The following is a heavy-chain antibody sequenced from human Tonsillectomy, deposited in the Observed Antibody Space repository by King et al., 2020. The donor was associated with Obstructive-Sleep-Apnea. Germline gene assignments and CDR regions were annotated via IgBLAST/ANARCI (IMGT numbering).Heavy chain of an antibody. CDR3: AGEGDIGVVQAANMDV. Sequence: QLQESGPGLVKPSETLSLTCTVSGGSISSSSYYWGWIRQPPGKGLEWIGSIYYSGSTYYNPSLKSRVTISVDTSKNQFSLKLSSVTAADTAVYYCAGEGDIGVVQAANMDVWGQGTTVTVSS. CDR1: GGSISSSSYY. D-gene: IGHD2-2*01. CDR2: IYYSGST. J-gene: IGHJ6*02. V-gene: IGHV4-39*07.